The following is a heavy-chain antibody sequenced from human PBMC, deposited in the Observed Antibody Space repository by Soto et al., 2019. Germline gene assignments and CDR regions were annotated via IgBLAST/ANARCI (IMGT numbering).Heavy chain of an antibody. V-gene: IGHV1-18*01. CDR2: ISAYNGNT. J-gene: IGHJ6*02. Sequence: ASVKVSCKASGYTFTSYGISWVRQAPGQGLEWMGWISAYNGNTNYAQKLQGRVTMTTDTSTSTAYMELRSLRSDDTAVYYRARGTSGDYLRDYYGMDVWGQGTTVTVSS. CDR1: GYTFTSYG. CDR3: ARGTSGDYLRDYYGMDV. D-gene: IGHD4-17*01.